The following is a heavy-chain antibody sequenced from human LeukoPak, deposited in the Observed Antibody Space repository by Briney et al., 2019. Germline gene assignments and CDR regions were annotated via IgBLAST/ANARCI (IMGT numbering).Heavy chain of an antibody. D-gene: IGHD3-3*01. CDR1: GGSISSYY. CDR2: INHSGST. Sequence: SETLSLTCTVSGGSISSYYWSWIRQPPGKGLEWIGEINHSGSTNYNPSLKSRVTISVDTSKNQFSLKLSSVTAVDTAVYYCARGRAITIFGVVIAPTGYDYWGQGTLVTVSS. CDR3: ARGRAITIFGVVIAPTGYDY. J-gene: IGHJ4*02. V-gene: IGHV4-34*01.